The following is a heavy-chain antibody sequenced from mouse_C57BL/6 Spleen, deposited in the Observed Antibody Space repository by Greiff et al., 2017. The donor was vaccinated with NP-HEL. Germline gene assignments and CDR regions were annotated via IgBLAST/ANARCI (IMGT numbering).Heavy chain of an antibody. CDR2: ISDGGSYT. V-gene: IGHV5-4*01. J-gene: IGHJ3*01. CDR3: ARDTPFAY. Sequence: DVLLVESGGGLVKPGGSLKLSCAASGFTFSRYAMSWVRQTPEKRLEWVATISDGGSYTYYPDNVKGRFTNSRDNAKNNLYLQMSHLKSEDTAMYYCARDTPFAYWGQGTLVTVSA. CDR1: GFTFSRYA.